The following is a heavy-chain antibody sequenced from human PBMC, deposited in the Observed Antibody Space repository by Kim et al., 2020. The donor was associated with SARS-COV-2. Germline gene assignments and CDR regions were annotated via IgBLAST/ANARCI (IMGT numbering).Heavy chain of an antibody. D-gene: IGHD2-2*03. CDR2: IQPDGGAG. CDR1: GFTFSSSW. J-gene: IGHJ4*02. V-gene: IGHV3-7*01. CDR3: AKDGLTWPH. Sequence: GGSLRLSCAASGFTFSSSWMTWVRQAPGKGLEWVANIQPDGGAGYSVDSVKGRFTVSRDNAKNLVYLQMNSVRVDDTALYYCAKDGLTWPHWGQGTLVTVSS.